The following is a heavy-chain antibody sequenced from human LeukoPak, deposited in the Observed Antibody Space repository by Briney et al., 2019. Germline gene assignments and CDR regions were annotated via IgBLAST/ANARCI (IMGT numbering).Heavy chain of an antibody. D-gene: IGHD2-15*01. Sequence: SVKVSCKASGGTFSSYAISWVRHAPGQGLEWMGGIIPIFGTANYAQKLQGRVTMTTDTSTSTAYMELRSLRSDDTAVYYCARDFGIGSGPAGFDYWGQGTLVTVSS. CDR3: ARDFGIGSGPAGFDY. CDR1: GGTFSSYA. V-gene: IGHV1-69*05. CDR2: IIPIFGTA. J-gene: IGHJ4*02.